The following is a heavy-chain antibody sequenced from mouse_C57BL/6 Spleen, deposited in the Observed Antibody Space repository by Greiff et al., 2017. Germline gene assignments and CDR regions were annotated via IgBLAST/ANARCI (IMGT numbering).Heavy chain of an antibody. V-gene: IGHV1-59*01. CDR3: ARGTYSNDGYAMDY. CDR1: GYTFTSYW. J-gene: IGHJ4*01. D-gene: IGHD2-12*01. Sequence: QVQLQQPGAELVRPGTSVKLSCKASGYTFTSYWMHWVKQRPGQGLEWIGVIDPSDSYTNYNQKLKGKATLTVDTSSSTAYMQLSSLTSEDSAVYYCARGTYSNDGYAMDYWGQGTSVTVSS. CDR2: IDPSDSYT.